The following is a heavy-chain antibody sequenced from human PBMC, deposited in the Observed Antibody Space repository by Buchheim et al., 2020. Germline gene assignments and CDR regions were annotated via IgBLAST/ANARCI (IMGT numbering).Heavy chain of an antibody. CDR2: INHSGST. Sequence: QVQLQQWGAGLLKPSETLSLTCAVYGGSFSGYYWSWIRQPPGKGLEWIGEINHSGSTNYNPSLKSRVTISVDTSKNQFSPKLSSVTAADTAVYYCARRITIFGVVIIPRAFDIWGQGT. CDR1: GGSFSGYY. D-gene: IGHD3-3*01. J-gene: IGHJ3*02. V-gene: IGHV4-34*01. CDR3: ARRITIFGVVIIPRAFDI.